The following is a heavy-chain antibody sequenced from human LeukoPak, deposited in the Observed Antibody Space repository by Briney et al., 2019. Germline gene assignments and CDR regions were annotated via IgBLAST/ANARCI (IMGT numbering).Heavy chain of an antibody. V-gene: IGHV3-23*01. D-gene: IGHD1-14*01. CDR3: AKAGGRTNYFDY. CDR1: GFTFSSYA. CDR2: ISAGGGST. Sequence: GGSLRLSCAASGFTFSSYAMTWVRQAPGKGLEWVSAISAGGGSTYYADSVKGRFTISRDNSKNTLYLQLNSLRAEDTAVYYCAKAGGRTNYFDYWGQGTLVTVS. J-gene: IGHJ4*02.